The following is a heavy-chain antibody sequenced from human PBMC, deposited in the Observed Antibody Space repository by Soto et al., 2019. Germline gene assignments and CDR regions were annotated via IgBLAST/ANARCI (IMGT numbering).Heavy chain of an antibody. CDR1: GFTFTRYI. CDR3: ARESEDLTSNFDY. V-gene: IGHV3-21*06. CDR2: ISSTTNYI. J-gene: IGHJ4*02. Sequence: GGSLRLSCAASGFTFTRYIMNWVRQAPGKGLEWVSSISSTTNYIYYGDSMKGRFTISRDNGKNSLYLEIHSLRAEDTAVYYCARESEDLTSNFDYWGQGTLVTVSS.